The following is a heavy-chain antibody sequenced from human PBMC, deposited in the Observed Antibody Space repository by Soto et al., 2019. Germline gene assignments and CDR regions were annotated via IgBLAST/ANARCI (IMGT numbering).Heavy chain of an antibody. D-gene: IGHD5-18*01. Sequence: ASVKVSCKASGYTFTSYYMHWVRQAPGQGLEWMGIINPSGGSTSYAQKFQGRVTMTRDTSTSTVYMELSSLRSEDTAVYYCARVRVDTAKVGFDYYYGMDVWSQGTTVTVSS. CDR2: INPSGGST. CDR1: GYTFTSYY. V-gene: IGHV1-46*01. J-gene: IGHJ6*02. CDR3: ARVRVDTAKVGFDYYYGMDV.